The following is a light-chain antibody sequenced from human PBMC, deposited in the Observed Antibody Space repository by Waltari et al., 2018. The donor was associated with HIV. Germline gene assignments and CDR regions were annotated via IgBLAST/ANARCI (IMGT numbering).Light chain of an antibody. CDR1: QTLFYSPDNHNH. V-gene: IGKV4-1*01. CDR3: QQSYATPLT. Sequence: DIVLTQSPDSLTVSLGEGASISCMSSQTLFYSPDNHNHLAWYQQKAGQSPRLLVSRASVRQPVVADRFTCSGSGTNFTLTINSVQAEDVALYFCQQSYATPLTFGPGTRV. CDR2: RAS. J-gene: IGKJ3*01.